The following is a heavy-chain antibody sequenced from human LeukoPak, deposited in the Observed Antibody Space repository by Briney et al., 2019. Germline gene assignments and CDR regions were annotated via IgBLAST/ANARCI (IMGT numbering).Heavy chain of an antibody. Sequence: PGGSLRLSCAGSGFTFTDVWMSWVRQIPGKGLEWIGRIKSKADGETTDYAAFVKGRFIITRDDSKSTLFLQLNSLKIEDTAMYYCTTGPDPWGQGTLVTVSS. CDR2: IKSKADGETT. J-gene: IGHJ5*02. CDR1: GFTFTDVW. CDR3: TTGPDP. V-gene: IGHV3-15*01.